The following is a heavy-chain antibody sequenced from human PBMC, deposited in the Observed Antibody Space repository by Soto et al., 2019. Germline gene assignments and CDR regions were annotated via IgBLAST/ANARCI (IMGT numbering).Heavy chain of an antibody. D-gene: IGHD3-16*02. CDR2: SYHSGST. Sequence: SETLSLTCAAYGYSISSGYYYGWIQHPPGKRLEWSGSSYHSGSTYYNPSLKSRVTISVDTSKNQFSRKLSSVTAADTAVYYCATAGRYDYVWGSYRPTSNLNWFDPWGQGTLVTVSS. CDR1: GYSISSGYY. CDR3: ATAGRYDYVWGSYRPTSNLNWFDP. J-gene: IGHJ5*02. V-gene: IGHV4-38-2*01.